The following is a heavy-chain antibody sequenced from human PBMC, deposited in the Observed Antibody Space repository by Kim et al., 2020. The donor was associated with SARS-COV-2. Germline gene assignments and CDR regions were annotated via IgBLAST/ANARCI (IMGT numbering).Heavy chain of an antibody. Sequence: GGSLRLSCAASGFTFSSYGMHWVRQAPGKGLEWVAVISYDGSNKYYADSVKGRFTISRDNSKNTLYLQMNSLRAEDTAVYYCAKVSGSGSYIYWGRNFDYWGQGTLVTVSS. CDR1: GFTFSSYG. D-gene: IGHD3-10*01. J-gene: IGHJ4*02. CDR3: AKVSGSGSYIYWGRNFDY. V-gene: IGHV3-30*18. CDR2: ISYDGSNK.